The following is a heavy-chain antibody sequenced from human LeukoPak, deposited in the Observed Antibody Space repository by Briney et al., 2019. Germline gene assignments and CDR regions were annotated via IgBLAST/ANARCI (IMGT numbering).Heavy chain of an antibody. Sequence: GASVNVSCKASGYTFTSYDINWVRQATAQGLEWMGWMNPNSGNTGYAQTFQGRVTITRNTSISTAYMKLSSLRSEDTAVYYCAIVYDFWSGYPSSYWGQGTLVTVSS. J-gene: IGHJ4*02. CDR3: AIVYDFWSGYPSSY. CDR2: MNPNSGNT. D-gene: IGHD3-3*01. V-gene: IGHV1-8*03. CDR1: GYTFTSYD.